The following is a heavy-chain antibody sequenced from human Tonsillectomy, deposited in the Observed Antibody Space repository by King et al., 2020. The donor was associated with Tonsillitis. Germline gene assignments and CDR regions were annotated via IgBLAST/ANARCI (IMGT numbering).Heavy chain of an antibody. Sequence: QLQESGPGLVKPSETLSLTCTVSGGSISTYYWSWIRQPPGKGLEWIGYIHYSGSTIYNPSLKSRVTISADTSKNQFSLRLSSVTAADTAVYYCGRTSSYFDCWGQGSLVTVSS. CDR2: IHYSGST. CDR3: GRTSSYFDC. J-gene: IGHJ4*02. CDR1: GGSISTYY. V-gene: IGHV4-59*01.